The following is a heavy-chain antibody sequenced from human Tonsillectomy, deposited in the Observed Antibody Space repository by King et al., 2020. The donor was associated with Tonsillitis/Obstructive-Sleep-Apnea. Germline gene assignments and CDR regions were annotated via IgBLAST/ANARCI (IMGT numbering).Heavy chain of an antibody. CDR3: ARDSDDAFDI. CDR2: ISTSSSYI. V-gene: IGHV3-21*01. CDR1: GFTFSTYS. Sequence: EVQLVESGGGLVKPGGSLRLSCAASGFTFSTYSMSWVRQAPGKGLEWVSSISTSSSYIYYVDSVKGRFTISRDNAKNSLYLQMNSLRAEDTAVYYCARDSDDAFDIWGQGTMVTVSS. J-gene: IGHJ3*02.